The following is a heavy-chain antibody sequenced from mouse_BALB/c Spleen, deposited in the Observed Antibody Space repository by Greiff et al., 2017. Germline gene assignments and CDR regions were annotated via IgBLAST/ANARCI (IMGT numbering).Heavy chain of an antibody. J-gene: IGHJ4*01. V-gene: IGHV1-14*01. CDR3: ARNYYGSSPDAMDY. CDR1: GYTFTSYV. CDR2: INPYNDGT. D-gene: IGHD1-1*01. Sequence: VQLQQSGPELVKPGASVKMSSKASGYTFTSYVMHWVKQKPGQGLEWIGYINPYNDGTKYNEKFKGKATLTSDKSSSTAYMELSSLTSEDSAVYYCARNYYGSSPDAMDYWGQGTSVTVSS.